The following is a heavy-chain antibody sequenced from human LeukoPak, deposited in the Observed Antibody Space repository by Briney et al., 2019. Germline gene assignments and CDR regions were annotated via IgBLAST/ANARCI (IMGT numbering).Heavy chain of an antibody. D-gene: IGHD6-13*01. V-gene: IGHV3-23*01. Sequence: GGSLRLSFAASGFTFSSYAMSWVRPAPGKGLEWVSALSGSGGITYYADSVKRRFTISRDNSKNTLYLQMNSLRVEDTAVYYCARDPINIATAANGFDYWGQGTLVTVSS. CDR2: LSGSGGIT. CDR1: GFTFSSYA. CDR3: ARDPINIATAANGFDY. J-gene: IGHJ4*02.